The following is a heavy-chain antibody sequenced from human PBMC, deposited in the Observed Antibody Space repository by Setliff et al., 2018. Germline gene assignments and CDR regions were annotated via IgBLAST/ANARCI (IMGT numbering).Heavy chain of an antibody. D-gene: IGHD3-10*01. CDR3: ARDRSTVIRGVTSFFYYYMDV. V-gene: IGHV4-59*11. CDR2: IFYSDTA. J-gene: IGHJ6*03. Sequence: SETLSLTCTVSGGSIGPHYWSWIRQAPGKELEWIGHIFYSDTAKYNPSLESRAAIPVDSSKNQFSLKLRSVTAADTAVYYCARDRSTVIRGVTSFFYYYMDVWGGGITVTVSS. CDR1: GGSIGPHY.